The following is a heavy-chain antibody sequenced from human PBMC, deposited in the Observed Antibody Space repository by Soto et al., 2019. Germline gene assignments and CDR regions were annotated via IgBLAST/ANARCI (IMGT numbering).Heavy chain of an antibody. D-gene: IGHD3-22*01. Sequence: PSETLSLTCSVSGGSINNRTYYWGWIRQSPGKGLEWIGSISYSGRTYDNPSLKSRVTISSDTSNNQFSLKLSSVTAADTAVYYCARQQYYDSRGLFDYWGQGTLVTVSS. CDR2: ISYSGRT. J-gene: IGHJ4*02. CDR1: GGSINNRTYY. CDR3: ARQQYYDSRGLFDY. V-gene: IGHV4-39*01.